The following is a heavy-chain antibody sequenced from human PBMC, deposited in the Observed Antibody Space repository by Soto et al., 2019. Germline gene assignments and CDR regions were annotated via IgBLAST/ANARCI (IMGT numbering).Heavy chain of an antibody. CDR3: ARDTGRTSLWFGESDYGMDV. D-gene: IGHD3-10*01. J-gene: IGHJ6*02. CDR1: GGSISSGGYY. Sequence: SETLSLTCTVSGGSISSGGYYWSWIRQHPGKGLEWIGYIYYSGSTYYNPSLKSRVTISVDTSKNQFSLKLSSVTAADTAVYYCARDTGRTSLWFGESDYGMDVWGQGTTVTVSS. V-gene: IGHV4-31*03. CDR2: IYYSGST.